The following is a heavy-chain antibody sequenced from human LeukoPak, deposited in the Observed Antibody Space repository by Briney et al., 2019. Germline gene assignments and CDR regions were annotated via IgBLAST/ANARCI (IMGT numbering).Heavy chain of an antibody. CDR2: IGGSGSRT. D-gene: IGHD6-19*01. CDR1: GFTFSSYA. Sequence: GGSLRLSCAASGFTFSSYAMSWVRQAPGKSLEWVSGIGGSGSRTYYTDSVKGRFAISRDNSKNTLYLQMNSLRAEDTAIYYCAKKYGVTVYGSGLNYFDYWGQGTLVTVSS. CDR3: AKKYGVTVYGSGLNYFDY. V-gene: IGHV3-23*01. J-gene: IGHJ4*02.